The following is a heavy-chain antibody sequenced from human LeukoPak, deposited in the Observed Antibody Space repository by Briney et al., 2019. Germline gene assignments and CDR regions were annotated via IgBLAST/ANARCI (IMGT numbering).Heavy chain of an antibody. V-gene: IGHV4-59*11. Sequence: SETLSLTCAVSTPSFSIHYWPWMRHSPGKGLEWIGYISYIGSTNYHPSLKSRVTISIDTSRNQFSLKLRSVTAADRAVYYCARDLVTVTKGFDIWGQGTMVSVSS. J-gene: IGHJ3*02. CDR2: ISYIGST. CDR1: TPSFSIHY. CDR3: ARDLVTVTKGFDI. D-gene: IGHD4-17*01.